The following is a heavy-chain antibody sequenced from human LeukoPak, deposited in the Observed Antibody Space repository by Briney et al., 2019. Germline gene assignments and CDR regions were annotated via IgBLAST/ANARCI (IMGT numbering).Heavy chain of an antibody. CDR1: GFTFSSYG. D-gene: IGHD3-10*01. CDR3: ARDRTSYYYGSGAFDY. J-gene: IGHJ4*02. Sequence: QAGGSLRLSCAVSGFTFSSYGMHWVRQAPGKGLEWVAVIWYDGSNKYYADSVKGRFTISRDNSKNTLCLQMNSLRAEDTAVYYCARDRTSYYYGSGAFDYWGQGTLVTVSS. V-gene: IGHV3-33*08. CDR2: IWYDGSNK.